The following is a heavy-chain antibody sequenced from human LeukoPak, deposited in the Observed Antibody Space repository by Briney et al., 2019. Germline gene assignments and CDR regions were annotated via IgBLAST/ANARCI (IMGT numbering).Heavy chain of an antibody. J-gene: IGHJ4*02. CDR1: GFTFSSYW. Sequence: PGGSLRLSCTASGFTFSSYWMSWVRQAPGKGLEWVANIKQDGSEKDYVDSVKGRFTISRDNAKNSLYLQMNSLRVEDTAVYYCTRVGYIDEGIDYWGQGTLVTVSS. CDR2: IKQDGSEK. D-gene: IGHD5-24*01. V-gene: IGHV3-7*04. CDR3: TRVGYIDEGIDY.